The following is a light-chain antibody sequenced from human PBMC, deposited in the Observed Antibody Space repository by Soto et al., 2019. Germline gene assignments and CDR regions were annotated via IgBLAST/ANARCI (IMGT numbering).Light chain of an antibody. CDR1: QSVNSR. J-gene: IGKJ5*01. CDR3: QQRSDAVT. CDR2: GAS. Sequence: EIVLTQSPGTLSLSPGERATLSCRASQSVNSRLAWYQHKPGQAPRLLISGASSRATGIPDRFSGSGSGTDFTLSISSLEPEDFAVYYCQQRSDAVTFGQGTRLEIK. V-gene: IGKV3-11*01.